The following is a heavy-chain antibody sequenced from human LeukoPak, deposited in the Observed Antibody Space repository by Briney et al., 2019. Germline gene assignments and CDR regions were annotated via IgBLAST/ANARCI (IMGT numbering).Heavy chain of an antibody. CDR1: GASISRFY. CDR3: AREGGWQGRGIFDP. Sequence: SETLSLTCTVSGASISRFYWSWIRHSPGKGFEWIGSVFYSGDTTYNPSLKSRVTLSLDTSQRQYSLNLTAVTAADTAVYYCAREGGWQGRGIFDPWGQGTLVTVSS. CDR2: VFYSGDT. V-gene: IGHV4-59*12. J-gene: IGHJ5*02. D-gene: IGHD3-16*01.